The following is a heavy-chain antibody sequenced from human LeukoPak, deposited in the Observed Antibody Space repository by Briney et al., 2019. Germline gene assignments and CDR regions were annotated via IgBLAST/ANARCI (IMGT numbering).Heavy chain of an antibody. CDR1: GFTFSSYA. J-gene: IGHJ6*04. V-gene: IGHV3-30-3*01. CDR3: ARQRPRRDSSGYHYYYGMDV. D-gene: IGHD3-22*01. Sequence: PGGSLRLPCAASGFTFSSYAMHWVRQAPGKGLEWVAVISYDGSNKYYVDSVKGRFTISRDNSKNTLYLQMNSLRAEDTAVYYCARQRPRRDSSGYHYYYGMDVWGKGTTVTVSS. CDR2: ISYDGSNK.